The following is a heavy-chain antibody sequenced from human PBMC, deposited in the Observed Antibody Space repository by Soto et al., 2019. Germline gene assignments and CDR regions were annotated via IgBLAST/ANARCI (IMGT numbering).Heavy chain of an antibody. J-gene: IGHJ6*02. V-gene: IGHV1-18*01. CDR1: GYTFSNYG. CDR3: ARVGQCSSTTCRYYYYYGMDV. Sequence: QVPLVQSGVEVKKPGASVTISCKASGYTFSNYGISWVRQAPGQGLEWRGWSSGYNGNTNYAQNLQGRVTLTTDTSTSRAYMEMRSLRSDDTVVYYCARVGQCSSTTCRYYYYYGMDVWGQGTTVTVSS. D-gene: IGHD2-2*03. CDR2: SSGYNGNT.